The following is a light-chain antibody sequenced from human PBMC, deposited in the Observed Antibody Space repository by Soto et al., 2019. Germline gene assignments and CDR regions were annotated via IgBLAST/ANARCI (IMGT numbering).Light chain of an antibody. V-gene: IGKV1-39*01. J-gene: IGKJ2*01. CDR3: QQSYSTPQRYT. CDR1: QSISSF. CDR2: AAS. Sequence: DIQMIQSPSSLSASVGDRCTITCLAVQSISSFLNWYQQKPGKATKVLIYAASRLESGVPSRFSGSGSGTDFTLTISSLQPEDYATYYCQQSYSTPQRYTFGQGTKVDIK.